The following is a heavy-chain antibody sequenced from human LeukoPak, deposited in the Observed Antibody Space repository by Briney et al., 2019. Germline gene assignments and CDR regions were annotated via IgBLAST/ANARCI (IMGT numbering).Heavy chain of an antibody. J-gene: IGHJ5*01. D-gene: IGHD5-24*01. CDR1: GGSISSGGYY. V-gene: IGHV4-31*03. CDR2: IYYSGST. Sequence: PSQTLSLTCTVSGGSISSGGYYWSWIRQHPGKGLEWIGYIYYSGSTYYNPSLKSRVTISVDTSKNQFSLKLSSVTAADTAVYYRAREENGGYNSINQNRFDPRGQGTLVNV. CDR3: AREENGGYNSINQNRFDP.